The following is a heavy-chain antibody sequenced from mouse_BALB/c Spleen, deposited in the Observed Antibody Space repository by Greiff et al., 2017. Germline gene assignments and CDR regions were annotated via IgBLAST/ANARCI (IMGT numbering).Heavy chain of an antibody. CDR1: GYAFSSSW. D-gene: IGHD2-4*01. J-gene: IGHJ3*01. CDR2: IYPGDGDT. CDR3: ARFPYDYDKAWFAY. Sequence: VQLQQSGPELVKPGASVKISCKASGYAFSSSWMNWVKQRPGQGLEWIGRIYPGDGDTNYNGKFKGKATLTADKSSSTAYMQLSSLTSVDSAVYFCARFPYDYDKAWFAYWGQGTLVTVSA. V-gene: IGHV1-82*01.